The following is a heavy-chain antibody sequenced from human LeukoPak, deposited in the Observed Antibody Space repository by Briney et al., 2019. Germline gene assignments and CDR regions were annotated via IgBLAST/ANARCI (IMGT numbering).Heavy chain of an antibody. CDR3: ATDGSGWYPADY. D-gene: IGHD6-19*01. V-gene: IGHV3-33*01. CDR2: ISSDGNSK. J-gene: IGHJ4*02. Sequence: GGPLRLSCTASGFTFTTFGMNWLRQAPSNGPEWVALISSDGNSKYYADSVECRFPISRYHSKNTLYLQIGSLTTEGTAVYYCATDGSGWYPADYWGQGTLVTVSS. CDR1: GFTFTTFG.